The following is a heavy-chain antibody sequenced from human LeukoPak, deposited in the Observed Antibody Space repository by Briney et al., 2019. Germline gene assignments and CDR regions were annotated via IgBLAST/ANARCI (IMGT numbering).Heavy chain of an antibody. D-gene: IGHD3-10*01. CDR3: ARDRGFN. CDR1: GFTVSSNH. CDR2: LYTGGGT. V-gene: IGHV3-66*01. J-gene: IGHJ4*02. Sequence: GGSQRLSCAASGFTVSSNHMSWVRQAPGKGLEWVSVLYTGGGTYYADSVKGRFAISRDSSKNTLYLQMNSLRVEDTAVYYCARDRGFNSGQGTLVTVSS.